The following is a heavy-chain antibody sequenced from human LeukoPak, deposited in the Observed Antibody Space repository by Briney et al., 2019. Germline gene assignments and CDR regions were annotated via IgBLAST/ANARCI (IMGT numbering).Heavy chain of an antibody. CDR3: ARETGGYFDY. Sequence: GGSLRLSCAPSGFTFSSYSMNWVRQAPPKGLEWVSYIGSSSTTIYYPDSVKGRFTISRDNAKKSLYLQMNSLRAEDTAVYCCARETGGYFDYWGPGTLVTVSS. D-gene: IGHD1-1*01. CDR1: GFTFSSYS. J-gene: IGHJ4*02. CDR2: IGSSSTTI. V-gene: IGHV3-48*01.